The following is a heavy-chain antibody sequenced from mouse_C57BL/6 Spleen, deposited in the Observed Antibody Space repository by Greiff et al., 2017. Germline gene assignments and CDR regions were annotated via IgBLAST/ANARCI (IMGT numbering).Heavy chain of an antibody. CDR1: GYTFTSYW. Sequence: VQLQQPGAELVKPGASVKLSCKASGYTFTSYWMQWVKQRPGQGLEWIGEIDPSDSYTNYNQKFKGKATLTVDTSSSTAYMQLSSLTSEDSAVYYCARREVYYYGSTAYWGQGTLVTVSA. D-gene: IGHD1-1*01. CDR2: IDPSDSYT. V-gene: IGHV1-50*01. CDR3: ARREVYYYGSTAY. J-gene: IGHJ3*01.